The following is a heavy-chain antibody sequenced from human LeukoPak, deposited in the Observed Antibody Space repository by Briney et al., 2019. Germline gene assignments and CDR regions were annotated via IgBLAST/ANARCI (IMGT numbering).Heavy chain of an antibody. CDR3: AVSQRYAEPPVG. D-gene: IGHD4-23*01. V-gene: IGHV4-39*01. Sequence: PSETLSLTSSVSGDSISSTTYYRGWIRQPPGKGLEWIGSLYYSGSTYYNPSLKSRVTFSVDTSKNQFSLNLSSVTAADTAVYYCAVSQRYAEPPVGRGQGTLVTVSS. CDR1: GDSISSTTYY. CDR2: LYYSGST. J-gene: IGHJ4*02.